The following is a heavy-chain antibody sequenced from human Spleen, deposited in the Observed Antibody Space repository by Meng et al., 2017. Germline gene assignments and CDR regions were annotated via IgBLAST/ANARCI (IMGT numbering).Heavy chain of an antibody. Sequence: ASVKVSCKASGYTFTGYYMRWVRQAPGQGLEWMGRINPNSGGTNYAQKFQGRVTMTRDTSISTAYMELSRLRSDDTAVYYCARVLVFRANYYDSSGYYQTTDYWGQGTLVTVSS. D-gene: IGHD3-22*01. V-gene: IGHV1-2*06. CDR2: INPNSGGT. J-gene: IGHJ4*02. CDR3: ARVLVFRANYYDSSGYYQTTDY. CDR1: GYTFTGYY.